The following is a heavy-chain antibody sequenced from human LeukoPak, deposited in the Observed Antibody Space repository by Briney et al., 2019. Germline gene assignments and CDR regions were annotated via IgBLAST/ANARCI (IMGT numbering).Heavy chain of an antibody. CDR1: GGSISSSSYY. V-gene: IGHV4-39*01. CDR2: IYYSGST. CDR3: ASSGYNYWYFDL. J-gene: IGHJ2*01. D-gene: IGHD3-3*01. Sequence: SETLSLTCIISGGSISSSSYYWGWIRQPPGKGLEWIGSIYYSGSTYYNPSLKSRVTISVDTSKNQFSLKLSSVTAADTAVYYCASSGYNYWYFDLWGRGTLVTVSS.